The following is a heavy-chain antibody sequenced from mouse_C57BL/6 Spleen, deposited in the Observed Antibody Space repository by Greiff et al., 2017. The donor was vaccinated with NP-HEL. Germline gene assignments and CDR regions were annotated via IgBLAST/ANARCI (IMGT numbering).Heavy chain of an antibody. J-gene: IGHJ2*01. V-gene: IGHV1-26*01. D-gene: IGHD3-2*02. Sequence: EVQLQQSGPELVKPGASVKISCKASGYTFTDYYMNWVKQSHGKSLEWIGDINPNNGGTSYNQKFKGKATLTVDKSSSTAYMELRSLTSEDSAVYYCARGTAQATEGFYFDYWGQSTTLTVSS. CDR2: INPNNGGT. CDR1: GYTFTDYY. CDR3: ARGTAQATEGFYFDY.